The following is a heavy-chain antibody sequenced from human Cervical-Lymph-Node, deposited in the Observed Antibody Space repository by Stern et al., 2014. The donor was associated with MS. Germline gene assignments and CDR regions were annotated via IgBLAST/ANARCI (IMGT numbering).Heavy chain of an antibody. CDR2: IVGGSGNT. V-gene: IGHV1-58*01. D-gene: IGHD3-22*01. CDR1: GFTFTSSA. J-gene: IGHJ3*02. Sequence: QLVESGPEVKKPGTSVKVSCKASGFTFTSSAVQWVRQARGQRLEWVGRIVGGSGNTNYAQKFQERVTITRDMSTSTAYMELSSLRSEDTAVYYCAAEPMYYSDSVGAFDIWGQGTMVTVSS. CDR3: AAEPMYYSDSVGAFDI.